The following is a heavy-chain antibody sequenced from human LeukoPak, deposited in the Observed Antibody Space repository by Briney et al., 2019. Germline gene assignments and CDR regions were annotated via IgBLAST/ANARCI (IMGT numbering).Heavy chain of an antibody. V-gene: IGHV1-18*04. J-gene: IGHJ4*02. D-gene: IGHD3-16*02. Sequence: ASVKVSCKASGYTFTDYYVHWVRQAPGQGLEWMGWISAYNGNTNYAQKLQGRVTMTTDTSTSTAYMELRSLRSDDTAVYYCARRYVWGSYRYNDYWGQGTLVTVSS. CDR2: ISAYNGNT. CDR1: GYTFTDYY. CDR3: ARRYVWGSYRYNDY.